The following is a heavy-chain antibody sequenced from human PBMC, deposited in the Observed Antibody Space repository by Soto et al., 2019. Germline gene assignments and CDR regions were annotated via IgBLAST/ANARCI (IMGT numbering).Heavy chain of an antibody. J-gene: IGHJ4*02. V-gene: IGHV4-39*01. D-gene: IGHD3-22*01. Sequence: PSETLSLTCTVSGGSISSSSYYWGWIRQPPGKGLEWIGSIYYSGSTYYNPSLKSRVTISVDTSKNQFSLKLSSVTAADTAVYYCARVVTTMIVVVITYFDYWGQGTLVTVSS. CDR1: GGSISSSSYY. CDR2: IYYSGST. CDR3: ARVVTTMIVVVITYFDY.